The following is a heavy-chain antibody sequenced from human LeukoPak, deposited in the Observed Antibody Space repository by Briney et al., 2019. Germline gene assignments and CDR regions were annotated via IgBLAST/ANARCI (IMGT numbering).Heavy chain of an antibody. J-gene: IGHJ3*02. Sequence: SETLSLTCTVSGGSISSGGYYWSWIRQHPGKGLEWIGYIYYSGSTYYNPSLKSRVTISVDTSKNQFSLKLSSVTAADTAVYYCATCDYLLAAFDIWGQGTMVTVSS. CDR1: GGSISSGGYY. CDR2: IYYSGST. D-gene: IGHD4-17*01. V-gene: IGHV4-31*03. CDR3: ATCDYLLAAFDI.